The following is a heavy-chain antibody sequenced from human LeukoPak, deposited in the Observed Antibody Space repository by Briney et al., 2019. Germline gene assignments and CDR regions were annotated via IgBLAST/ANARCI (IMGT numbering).Heavy chain of an antibody. V-gene: IGHV3-23*01. J-gene: IGHJ3*02. CDR2: ISGSGGST. CDR3: ARGAYYYDSSSTGGAFDI. CDR1: GFTFSSYA. Sequence: GGSLRLSCAASGFTFSSYAMSWVRQAPGKGLEWVSAISGSGGSTYYADSVKGRFTISRDNSKNTLYLQMNSLRVEDTAVYYCARGAYYYDSSSTGGAFDIWGQGTMVTVSS. D-gene: IGHD3-22*01.